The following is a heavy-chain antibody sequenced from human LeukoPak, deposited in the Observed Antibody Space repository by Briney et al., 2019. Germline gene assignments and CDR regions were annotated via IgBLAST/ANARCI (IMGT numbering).Heavy chain of an antibody. J-gene: IGHJ6*02. D-gene: IGHD1-20*01. CDR3: AKVFNYNWNYDYYTMDV. CDR1: GFTVSSNY. CDR2: ISGSGGST. V-gene: IGHV3-23*01. Sequence: PGGSLRLSCAASGFTVSSNYMSWVRQAPGKGLEWVSGISGSGGSTNYADSVKGRFTISRDNFKNTLYLQMNSLRAENTAVYYCAKVFNYNWNYDYYTMDVWGQGTTVTVSS.